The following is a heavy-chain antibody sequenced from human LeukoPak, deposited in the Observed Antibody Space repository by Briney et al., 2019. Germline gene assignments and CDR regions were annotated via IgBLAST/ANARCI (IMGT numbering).Heavy chain of an antibody. V-gene: IGHV3-48*03. CDR1: GFTFSSYE. J-gene: IGHJ4*02. D-gene: IGHD2-2*01. CDR2: ISGSGSTT. Sequence: GGSLRLSCVTSGFTFSSYEMIWIRQAPGKGLEWVSYISGSGSTTYYADSVRGRFTTSRDNAENSLYLQMNNLRAEDTAIYYCAKEREDCSSSSCYEEFDCWGQGTLVTVSS. CDR3: AKEREDCSSSSCYEEFDC.